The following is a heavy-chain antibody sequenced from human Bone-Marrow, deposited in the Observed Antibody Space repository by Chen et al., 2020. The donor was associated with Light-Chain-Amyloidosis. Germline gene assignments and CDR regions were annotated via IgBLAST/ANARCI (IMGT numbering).Heavy chain of an antibody. Sequence: QVQLQQWGAGLLKPSETLSLTCAVDGGSFSGYYWSWIRQPPGKGLEWIGEINHSGSTNYNPSLKSRLTISVDTSKKQLSLKLSSVTAADTAVYYCARGRGGGWGSYYDWGQGTLVTVSS. V-gene: IGHV4-34*01. CDR1: GGSFSGYY. D-gene: IGHD1-26*01. J-gene: IGHJ4*02. CDR2: INHSGST. CDR3: ARGRGGGWGSYYD.